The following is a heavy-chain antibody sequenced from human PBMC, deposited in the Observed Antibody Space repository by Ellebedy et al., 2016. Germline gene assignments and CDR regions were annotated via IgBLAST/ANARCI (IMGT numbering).Heavy chain of an antibody. CDR1: GGSFSGYY. D-gene: IGHD3-10*01. J-gene: IGHJ4*02. CDR3: ARDLPAYYGSGSYSSAARGVLRAGDY. CDR2: INRSGST. V-gene: IGHV4-34*01. Sequence: SETLSLTXALYGGSFSGYYWSWIRQSPGKGLEWIGEINRSGSTSYNPSLKSQVSISVDTSKNQFSLKLTSVPAAGTAVYYCARDLPAYYGSGSYSSAARGVLRAGDYWGQGTLVTVSS.